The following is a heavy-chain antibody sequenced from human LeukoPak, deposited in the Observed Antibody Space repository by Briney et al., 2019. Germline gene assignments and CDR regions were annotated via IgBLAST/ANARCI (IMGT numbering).Heavy chain of an antibody. V-gene: IGHV3-30*02. Sequence: GGSLRLSCAASGFTFSSYGMHWVRQVPGKGLEWVAFIWYDGSHTYYADSVKGRFTISRDNSKDTLYLQMNSLRAEDTAVFYCAKDPLGYCTSASCRYLDSWGQGTLVTVSS. CDR2: IWYDGSHT. D-gene: IGHD2-2*01. CDR1: GFTFSSYG. CDR3: AKDPLGYCTSASCRYLDS. J-gene: IGHJ5*01.